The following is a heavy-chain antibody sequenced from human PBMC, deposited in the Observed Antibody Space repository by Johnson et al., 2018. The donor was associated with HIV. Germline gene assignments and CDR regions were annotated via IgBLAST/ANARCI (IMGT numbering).Heavy chain of an antibody. CDR3: ASDLAAAVGDAFDI. Sequence: QVQLVESGGGLVQPGGSLRLSCAASGFAFSSYWMGWVRQAPGKGLEWVAVISYDGSNKYYADSVKGRFTISRDNSKNTLYLQMNSLRAEDTAVYYCASDLAAAVGDAFDIWGQGTMVTVSS. J-gene: IGHJ3*02. V-gene: IGHV3-30*14. CDR1: GFAFSSYW. D-gene: IGHD6-13*01. CDR2: ISYDGSNK.